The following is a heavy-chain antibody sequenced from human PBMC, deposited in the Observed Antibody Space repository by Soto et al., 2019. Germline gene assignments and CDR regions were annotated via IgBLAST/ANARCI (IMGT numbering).Heavy chain of an antibody. J-gene: IGHJ4*02. Sequence: SETLSLTCAVYGGSFSGYYWSWIRQPPGKGLEWIGEINHSGSTNYNPSLKSRVTISVDRSKNQFSLKLSSVTAADTAVCYCASTVTTGFDYWGQGTLVTVSS. CDR3: ASTVTTGFDY. CDR1: GGSFSGYY. CDR2: INHSGST. V-gene: IGHV4-34*01. D-gene: IGHD4-17*01.